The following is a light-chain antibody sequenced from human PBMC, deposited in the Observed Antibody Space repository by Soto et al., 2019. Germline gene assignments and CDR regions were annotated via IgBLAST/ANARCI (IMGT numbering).Light chain of an antibody. CDR3: QQYNKRPLS. J-gene: IGKJ4*01. CDR1: QSVSSN. Sequence: EIVMTQSPATLSVSPGERATLSCRASQSVSSNFAWYQRKPGQAPRLLIYDASTRATGIPARFSGSGSGTEFTLTISSLQSEDFAFYYCQQYNKRPLSFGGGTKVEIK. V-gene: IGKV3-15*01. CDR2: DAS.